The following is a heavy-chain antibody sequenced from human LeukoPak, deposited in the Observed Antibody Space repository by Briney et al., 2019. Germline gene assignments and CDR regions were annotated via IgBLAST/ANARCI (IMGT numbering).Heavy chain of an antibody. D-gene: IGHD4-17*01. CDR2: IYTSGST. CDR3: ARVGDDYGDYGGGNDAFDI. Sequence: SETLSLTCTVSGGSISSYYWSWIRQPAGKGLEWIGRIYTSGSTNYNPSLKSRVTISVDTSKNQFSLKLSSVTAADTAVYYCARVGDDYGDYGGGNDAFDIWGQGTMVTVSS. J-gene: IGHJ3*02. CDR1: GGSISSYY. V-gene: IGHV4-4*07.